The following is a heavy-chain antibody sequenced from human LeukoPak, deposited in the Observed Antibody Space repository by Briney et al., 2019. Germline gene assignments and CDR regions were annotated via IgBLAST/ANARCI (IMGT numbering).Heavy chain of an antibody. CDR1: GFTFNNYN. D-gene: IGHD6-19*01. V-gene: IGHV3-21*01. CDR3: ARAYSSGWGPFDF. J-gene: IGHJ3*01. Sequence: PGGSLRLSCVASGFTFNNYNMDWVRQAPGKGLEWVSSISSSSSDIYSADSVKGRFTISRDNAKNSLYLQMDSLRAEDTSVYYCARAYSSGWGPFDFWGQGTMVSVCS. CDR2: ISSSSSDI.